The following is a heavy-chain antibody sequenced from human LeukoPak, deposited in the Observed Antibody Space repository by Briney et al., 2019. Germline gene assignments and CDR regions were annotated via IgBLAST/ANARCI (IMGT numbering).Heavy chain of an antibody. CDR1: GGSIDNNNW. Sequence: SETLSLTCAVSGGSIDNNNWWSWVRQPPGKGLEWIGEINHSGSTNYNPSLKSRVTISVDTSKNQFSLKLSSVTAADTAVYYCARLRWQLVTRYFDYWGQGTLVTVSS. CDR2: INHSGST. CDR3: ARLRWQLVTRYFDY. J-gene: IGHJ4*02. V-gene: IGHV4-4*02. D-gene: IGHD6-6*01.